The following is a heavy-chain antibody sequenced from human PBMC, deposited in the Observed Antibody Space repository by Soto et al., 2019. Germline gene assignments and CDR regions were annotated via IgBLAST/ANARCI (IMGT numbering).Heavy chain of an antibody. D-gene: IGHD2-2*01. V-gene: IGHV2-5*02. Sequence: SPHTLVNPTQSLTLTCTFSGLSLSTSGVGVGWIRQPPGKALEWLALIYWVDDKRYSPSLKSRLTITKDTSKNQVVLTMTNMYPVDTATYYCAHSQTYCSSTSCYGDYYYYYYMDVWGKGTTVTVSS. CDR3: AHSQTYCSSTSCYGDYYYYYYMDV. J-gene: IGHJ6*03. CDR1: GLSLSTSGVG. CDR2: IYWVDDK.